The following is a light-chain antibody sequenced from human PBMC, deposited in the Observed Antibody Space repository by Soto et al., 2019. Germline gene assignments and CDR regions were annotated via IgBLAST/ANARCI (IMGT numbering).Light chain of an antibody. V-gene: IGKV3-11*01. CDR1: QSVGSL. Sequence: EIVLTQSPATLSLYPGERATLSCRASQSVGSLLAWYQQRSGQAPRLLIYDAGNRATGIPARFSGSGSGKDCTLTISSLEPEDFAIYYCQQRSNWPGTFGQGTRVETK. J-gene: IGKJ1*01. CDR2: DAG. CDR3: QQRSNWPGT.